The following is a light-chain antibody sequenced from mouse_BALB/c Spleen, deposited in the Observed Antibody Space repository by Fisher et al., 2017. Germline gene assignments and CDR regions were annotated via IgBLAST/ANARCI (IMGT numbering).Light chain of an antibody. CDR2: DTS. V-gene: IGKV4-58*01. CDR1: SSVSSSY. CDR3: QQRSSYPLT. J-gene: IGKJ5*01. Sequence: DIVITQSTAIMAASLGQKVTMTCSASSSVSSSYLHWYQQKSGASPKRWIYDTSNLASGVPSRFSGSGSGTFYSLTISSMEAEDAATYYCQQRSSYPLTFGAGTKL.